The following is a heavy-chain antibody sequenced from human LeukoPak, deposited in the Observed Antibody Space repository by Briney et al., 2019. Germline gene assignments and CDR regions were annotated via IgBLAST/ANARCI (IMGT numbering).Heavy chain of an antibody. D-gene: IGHD3-10*01. J-gene: IGHJ5*02. CDR1: GGSFSSYY. CDR3: ARHGSVRSPLGP. V-gene: IGHV4-34*01. Sequence: SETLSLTCAVYGGSFSSYYWNWIRQPPGKGLEWIGEINHSGSTNYNPSLKSRLSISVDTSKNQVSLKPTSVTAADTAVYYCARHGSVRSPLGPWGQGTLVTVSS. CDR2: INHSGST.